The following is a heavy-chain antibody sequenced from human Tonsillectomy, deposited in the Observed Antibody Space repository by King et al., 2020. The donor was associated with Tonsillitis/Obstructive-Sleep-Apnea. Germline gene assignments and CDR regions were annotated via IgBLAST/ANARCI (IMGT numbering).Heavy chain of an antibody. J-gene: IGHJ4*02. V-gene: IGHV1-2*06. CDR2: INPKSGGT. CDR1: GYTFTGYY. CDR3: ARDYGDYKAPYDY. Sequence: VQLVESGAEVKKPGASVKVSCKASGYTFTGYYMHWVRQAPGQGLDWMGRINPKSGGTNYAKKFQGRVTMTRATSISTAYMELSRLRSDDTAVYYCARDYGDYKAPYDYWGQGTLVTVSS. D-gene: IGHD4-17*01.